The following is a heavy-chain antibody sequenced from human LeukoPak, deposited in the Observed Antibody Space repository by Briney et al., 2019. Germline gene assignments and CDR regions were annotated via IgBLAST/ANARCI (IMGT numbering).Heavy chain of an antibody. J-gene: IGHJ4*02. CDR3: ASYSGYDPYYFGY. Sequence: SETLSLTFTVSGGSISSYYWSWIRQPPGKGLEWIGYIYYSGSTNYNPSLKSRVTISVDTSKNQFSLKLSSVTAADTAVYYCASYSGYDPYYFGYWGQGTLVTVSS. CDR1: GGSISSYY. CDR2: IYYSGST. D-gene: IGHD5-12*01. V-gene: IGHV4-59*01.